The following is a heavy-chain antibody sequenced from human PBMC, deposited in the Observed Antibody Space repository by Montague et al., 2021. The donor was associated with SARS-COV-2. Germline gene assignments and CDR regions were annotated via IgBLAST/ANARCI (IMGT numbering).Heavy chain of an antibody. D-gene: IGHD5-24*01. CDR2: INHGGST. CDR1: GGSISSSSYY. J-gene: IGHJ4*02. V-gene: IGHV4-39*07. CDR3: ARRGRRWLQLSPPYYFDY. Sequence: SETLSLTCTVSGGSISSSSYYWGWIRQPPGKGLEWIGEINHGGSTNYNPSLKSRVTISVDTSKNQFSLKLSSVTAADTAVYYCARRGRRWLQLSPPYYFDYWGQGTLVTVSS.